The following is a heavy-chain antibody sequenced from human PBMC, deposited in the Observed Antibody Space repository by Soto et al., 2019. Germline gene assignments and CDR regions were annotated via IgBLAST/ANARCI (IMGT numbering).Heavy chain of an antibody. V-gene: IGHV4-30-2*01. J-gene: IGHJ5*02. D-gene: IGHD6-25*01. CDR3: SRGRDPHKGGRT. Sequence: SETLSLSGGVSGGSSSGGGYCCSWIRQPQGKGLECIGYIYHSGSTYYNPSLKSRVTISLDTSKNQFSLKLTSVTAAVTAVYSFSRGRDPHKGGRTWGQGTLVTVSP. CDR2: IYHSGST. CDR1: GGSSSGGGYC.